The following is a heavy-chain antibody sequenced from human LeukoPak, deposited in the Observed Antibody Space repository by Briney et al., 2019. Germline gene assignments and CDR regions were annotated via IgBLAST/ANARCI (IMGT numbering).Heavy chain of an antibody. V-gene: IGHV3-64*01. Sequence: QPGGSLRLSCAPSGFTFRSYGMHWVRQAPGKGLEYVSAISSNGGRTYYANSVKGRFTISRDNSRNTLYLQMCSLRAEDMAVYYCATYYYDSGGFHFHHWGQGTLVTVSS. J-gene: IGHJ1*01. CDR2: ISSNGGRT. D-gene: IGHD3-22*01. CDR1: GFTFRSYG. CDR3: ATYYYDSGGFHFHH.